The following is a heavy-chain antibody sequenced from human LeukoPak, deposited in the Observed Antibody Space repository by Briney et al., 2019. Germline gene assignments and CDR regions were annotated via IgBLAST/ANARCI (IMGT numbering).Heavy chain of an antibody. CDR2: IYYSGST. Sequence: KPSETLSLTCPVSGGSVSSSRYYWGWIRQPPGKGLEWIGSIYYSGSTYYNPSLKSRVTISVDTSKNQFSLKLSSVTAADTAVYYCARRGYRHDYWGQGTLVTVSS. V-gene: IGHV4-39*01. D-gene: IGHD5-18*01. CDR1: GGSVSSSRYY. CDR3: ARRGYRHDY. J-gene: IGHJ4*02.